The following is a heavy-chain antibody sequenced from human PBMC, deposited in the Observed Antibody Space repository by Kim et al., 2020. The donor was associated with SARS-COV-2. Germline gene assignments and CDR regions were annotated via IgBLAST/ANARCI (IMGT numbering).Heavy chain of an antibody. CDR1: GYTFSSYA. CDR3: ARGGYCYAMDV. J-gene: IGHJ6*02. CDR2: IITNIGNP. V-gene: IGHV7-4-1*02. Sequence: ASVKVSCKASGYTFSSYAISWVRQAPGQGLEWMGWIITNIGNPNYAQDFKGRFIFTLDNSASTAYLELSSLKSEDTAVYYCARGGYCYAMDVWGQGTTVT.